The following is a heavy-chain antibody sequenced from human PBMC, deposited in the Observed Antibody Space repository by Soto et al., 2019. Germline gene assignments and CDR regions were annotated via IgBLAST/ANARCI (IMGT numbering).Heavy chain of an antibody. V-gene: IGHV4-31*03. CDR1: GGSISSGGYY. D-gene: IGHD3-10*01. CDR2: IYYSGST. CDR3: ARTVLLWFGEVDAFDI. Sequence: TSETLSLTCTVSGGSISSGGYYWSWIRQHPGKGLEWIGYIYYSGSTYYNPSLKSRVTISVDTSKNQFSLKLSSVTAADTAVYYCARTVLLWFGEVDAFDIWGQGTMVTVSS. J-gene: IGHJ3*02.